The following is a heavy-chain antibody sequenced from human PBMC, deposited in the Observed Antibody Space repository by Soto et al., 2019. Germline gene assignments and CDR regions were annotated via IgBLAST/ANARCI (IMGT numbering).Heavy chain of an antibody. V-gene: IGHV1-3*05. D-gene: IGHD6-13*01. CDR2: INAGNGNT. CDR3: ARGLEKQPSFQP. CDR1: GYTLTSYA. J-gene: IGHJ1*01. Sequence: QVQLVQSGAEEKKPGASVKVSCKASGYTLTSYAMHWVRQAPGQRLEWMGWINAGNGNTKYSQKFQGRVTITRDTSASTAYMELSSQRSEDTAVYYCARGLEKQPSFQPWGQGTLVTVSS.